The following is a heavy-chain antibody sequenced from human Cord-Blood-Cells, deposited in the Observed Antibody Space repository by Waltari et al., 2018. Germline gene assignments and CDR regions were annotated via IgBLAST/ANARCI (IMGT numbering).Heavy chain of an antibody. Sequence: QVQLQQWGAGLLKPSETLSLTCAVYGGSFSGYYWSWIRQPPGKGLEWIGEINHSGSTNYNPSLKSRVTISVDTSKNQFSLKLSSVTAADTAVYYCARGYCSSISCYTPFYYYYGMDVWGQGTTVTVSS. D-gene: IGHD2-2*02. V-gene: IGHV4-34*01. CDR2: INHSGST. J-gene: IGHJ6*02. CDR3: ARGYCSSISCYTPFYYYYGMDV. CDR1: GGSFSGYY.